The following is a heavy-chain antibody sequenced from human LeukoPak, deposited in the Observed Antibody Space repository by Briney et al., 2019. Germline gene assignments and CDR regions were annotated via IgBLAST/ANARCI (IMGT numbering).Heavy chain of an antibody. V-gene: IGHV1-2*06. CDR2: INPNSGGT. D-gene: IGHD3-22*01. CDR3: ATLGSNYYDSSGYRSGFDY. CDR1: GYTFTDFY. Sequence: GATVKVSCKASGYTFTDFYIHWVRQAPGQGLEWMGRINPNSGGTDSAQKFQGRVTMTRDTSISTAYMELSSLRSEDTAVYYCATLGSNYYDSSGYRSGFDYWGQGTLVTVSS. J-gene: IGHJ4*02.